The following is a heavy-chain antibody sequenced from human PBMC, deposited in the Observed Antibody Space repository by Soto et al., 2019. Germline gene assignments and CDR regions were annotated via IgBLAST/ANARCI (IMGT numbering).Heavy chain of an antibody. Sequence: DVQLLESGGGLVQPEGSLRLSCAASGFTFSSYAMGWVRQGPGKGLEWVAVVSIGGSTHYADSVRGRFTITRHNTKNTLSLQMNSLTAEDTAVDFCAKRRGAGGHFDYWGQGALVTVSS. CDR1: GFTFSSYA. CDR2: VSIGGST. J-gene: IGHJ4*02. CDR3: AKRRGAGGHFDY. V-gene: IGHV3-23*01. D-gene: IGHD1-26*01.